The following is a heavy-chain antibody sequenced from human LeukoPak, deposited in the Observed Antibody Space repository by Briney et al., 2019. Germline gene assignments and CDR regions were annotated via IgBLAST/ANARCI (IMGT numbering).Heavy chain of an antibody. D-gene: IGHD3-22*01. Sequence: GGSLRLSCAASGFTFDDHAMHWVRQAPGKGLEWVSGISWNSGSIDYADSVKGRFTISRDNAKSSLSLQMDSLRAEDTALYYCAKGTYYFDSSGSYYFDYWGQGTLVTVSS. CDR1: GFTFDDHA. J-gene: IGHJ4*02. V-gene: IGHV3-9*01. CDR2: ISWNSGSI. CDR3: AKGTYYFDSSGSYYFDY.